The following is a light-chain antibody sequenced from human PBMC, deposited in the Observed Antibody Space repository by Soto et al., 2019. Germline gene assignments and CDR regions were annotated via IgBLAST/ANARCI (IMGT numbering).Light chain of an antibody. CDR2: GTS. CDR3: QQRGSWPWT. CDR1: QSVSSSY. V-gene: IGKV3D-20*02. J-gene: IGKJ1*01. Sequence: EIVLTQSPGTLSLSPGERVTLSCRASQSVSSSYLAWYQQKPGQAPRLLIYGTSNRATGIPARFSGSGSGTDFTLTISSLEPEDFAIYYCQQRGSWPWTFGQGTKV.